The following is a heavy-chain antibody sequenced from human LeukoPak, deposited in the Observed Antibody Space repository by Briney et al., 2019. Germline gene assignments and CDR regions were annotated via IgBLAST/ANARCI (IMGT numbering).Heavy chain of an antibody. V-gene: IGHV4-34*01. D-gene: IGHD1-1*01. CDR2: IDHSGST. J-gene: IGHJ4*02. Sequence: PSETLSLTCAVYGGSFSSYYWSWIRQPPGKGLEWIGEIDHSGSTNYKSSLKSRATISVDTPKNQFSLKLNSVTAADTAVYYCARAGFALAPHRGTPFDYWGQGTLVTVSS. CDR3: ARAGFALAPHRGTPFDY. CDR1: GGSFSSYY.